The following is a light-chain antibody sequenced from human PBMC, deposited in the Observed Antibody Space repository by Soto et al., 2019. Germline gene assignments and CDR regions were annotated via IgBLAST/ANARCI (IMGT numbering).Light chain of an antibody. J-gene: IGKJ2*01. CDR3: QQTYTTPRT. CDR2: AAS. V-gene: IGKV1-39*01. CDR1: QSIGDY. Sequence: DIQMTQSPSSLAASVGGRVTITCRASQSIGDYLSWYEQRPGQAPKLLIYAASILQSGVPSRFSGSGSVTDFTLTINSLQPEDFATYYCQQTYTTPRTFGQGTEL.